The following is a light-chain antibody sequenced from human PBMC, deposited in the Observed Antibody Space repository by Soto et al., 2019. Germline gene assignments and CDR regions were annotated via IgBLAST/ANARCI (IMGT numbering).Light chain of an antibody. CDR1: SSDVGGYDF. J-gene: IGLJ2*01. CDR3: SSYTSSSTVL. CDR2: EVS. V-gene: IGLV2-14*01. Sequence: QSVLTQPASVSGSPGQSITISCGGTSSDVGGYDFVSWYQQHPGKAPKLLISEVSNRPSGVSNRFSGSKSGNTASLTISGLQAEDEADYYCSSYTSSSTVLFGGGTKLTVL.